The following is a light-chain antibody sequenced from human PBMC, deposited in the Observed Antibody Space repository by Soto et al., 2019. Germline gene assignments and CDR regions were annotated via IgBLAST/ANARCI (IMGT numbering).Light chain of an antibody. J-gene: IGKJ3*01. Sequence: DIVMTQSPDSLAVALGERATINCKSSQSALYSPNNKNYLAWYQKKPGQPPKLLIYWASTRESGVPDRFSGSGSGTDFTLTISSLQAEDVAVYYCQQYYSTPFTFGPGTKVDIK. CDR3: QQYYSTPFT. CDR1: QSALYSPNNKNY. V-gene: IGKV4-1*01. CDR2: WAS.